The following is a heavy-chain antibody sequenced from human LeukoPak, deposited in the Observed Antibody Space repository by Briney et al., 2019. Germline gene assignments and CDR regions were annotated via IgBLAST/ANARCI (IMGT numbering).Heavy chain of an antibody. V-gene: IGHV1-69*13. D-gene: IGHD3-22*01. CDR2: IIPIFGTA. Sequence: SVKVSCKVSGYTLTELSMHWVRQAPGKGLEWMGGIIPIFGTANYAQKFQGRVTITADESTSTAYMELSSLRSEDTAVYYCAREGPVGSGYYFDYWGQGTLVTVSS. CDR1: GYTLTELS. J-gene: IGHJ4*02. CDR3: AREGPVGSGYYFDY.